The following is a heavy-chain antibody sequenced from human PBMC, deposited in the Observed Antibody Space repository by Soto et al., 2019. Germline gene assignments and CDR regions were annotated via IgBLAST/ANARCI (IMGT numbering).Heavy chain of an antibody. Sequence: PSETLSLTCAVSGGSISSSNWWSWVRQPPGKGLEWIGEIYHSGSTNYNPSLKSRVTISVDKSKNQFSLKLSSVTAADTAVYYCARHYYGSGGFYYYYGMDVWGQGTTVTVSS. D-gene: IGHD3-10*01. J-gene: IGHJ6*02. CDR2: IYHSGST. V-gene: IGHV4-4*02. CDR3: ARHYYGSGGFYYYYGMDV. CDR1: GGSISSSNW.